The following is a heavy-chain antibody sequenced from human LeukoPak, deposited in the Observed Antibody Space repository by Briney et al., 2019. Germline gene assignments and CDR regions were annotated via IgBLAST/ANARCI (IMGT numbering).Heavy chain of an antibody. CDR3: ARRRFTGLDGYNRYYFDY. CDR1: GGSFSGYY. J-gene: IGHJ4*02. D-gene: IGHD5-24*01. CDR2: INHSGST. V-gene: IGHV4-34*01. Sequence: PSETLSLTCAVYGGSFSGYYWSWIRQPPGKGLEWIGEINHSGSTNYNPSLKSRVTISVDTSKNQFSLKLSSVTAADTAVYYCARRRFTGLDGYNRYYFDYWGQGTLVTVSS.